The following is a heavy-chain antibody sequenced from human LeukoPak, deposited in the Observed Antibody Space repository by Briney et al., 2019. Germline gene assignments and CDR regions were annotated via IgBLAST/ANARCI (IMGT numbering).Heavy chain of an antibody. J-gene: IGHJ4*02. CDR2: ISAYNGNT. Sequence: GESLKISCKGSGYSFTSYWIGWVRQAPGQGLEWMGWISAYNGNTNYAQKLQGRFTMTTDTSTSTAYMELRSLRSDDTAVYYCARDQYYFDYWGQGTLATVSS. CDR3: ARDQYYFDY. CDR1: GYSFTSYW. V-gene: IGHV1-18*04.